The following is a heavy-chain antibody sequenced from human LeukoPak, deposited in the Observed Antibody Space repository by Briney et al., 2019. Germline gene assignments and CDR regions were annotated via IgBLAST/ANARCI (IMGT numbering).Heavy chain of an antibody. J-gene: IGHJ4*02. CDR1: GGTFSSYA. D-gene: IGHD3-10*01. V-gene: IGHV1-69*13. Sequence: GASVKVSCKASGGTFSSYAISWVRQAPGQGLEWMGGIIPIFGTAHYAQKFQVRVTITADVSTSTAYTELSSLRSEDTAVYYCARELNYYGSGSYYYHFDYWGQGTLVTVSS. CDR3: ARELNYYGSGSYYYHFDY. CDR2: IIPIFGTA.